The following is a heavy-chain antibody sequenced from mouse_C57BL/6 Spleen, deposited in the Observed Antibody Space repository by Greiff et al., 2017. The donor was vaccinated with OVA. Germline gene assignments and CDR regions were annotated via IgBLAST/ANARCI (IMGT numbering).Heavy chain of an antibody. Sequence: VQLKESGPELVKPGASVKISCKASGYAFSSSWMNWVKQRPGKGLEWIGRIYPGDGDTNYNGKFKGKATLTADKSSSTAYMQLSSLTSEDSAVYFCGPYAMDYWGQGTSVTVSS. CDR3: GPYAMDY. V-gene: IGHV1-82*01. CDR1: GYAFSSSW. CDR2: IYPGDGDT. J-gene: IGHJ4*01.